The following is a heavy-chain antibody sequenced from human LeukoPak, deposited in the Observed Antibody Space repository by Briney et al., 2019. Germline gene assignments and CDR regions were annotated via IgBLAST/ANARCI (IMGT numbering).Heavy chain of an antibody. Sequence: SQTLSLTCAISGDSFSSNSAAWNWIRQSPSRGLEWLGRTYYRSKWFNESAISVKSRISISPDTSRNQFSLQLNSVTPEDTAIYYCARGKSSYYDYWGQGTLVTVSS. D-gene: IGHD3-22*01. CDR1: GDSFSSNSAA. CDR2: TYYRSKWFN. J-gene: IGHJ4*02. CDR3: ARGKSSYYDY. V-gene: IGHV6-1*01.